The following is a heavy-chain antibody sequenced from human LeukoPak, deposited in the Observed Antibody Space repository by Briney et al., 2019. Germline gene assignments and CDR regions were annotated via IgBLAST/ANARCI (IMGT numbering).Heavy chain of an antibody. CDR2: IYYSGST. D-gene: IGHD2-15*01. Sequence: SETLSLTLTVSGGSINSYYWSWIRPPPGKGLGWIGYIYYSGSTNYNPSLKSRVTISVDTSKNQFSLKLSSVTAADTAVYYCARLGNCSGGSCYGIRPNWFDPWGQGTLVTVSS. J-gene: IGHJ5*02. CDR3: ARLGNCSGGSCYGIRPNWFDP. CDR1: GGSINSYY. V-gene: IGHV4-59*08.